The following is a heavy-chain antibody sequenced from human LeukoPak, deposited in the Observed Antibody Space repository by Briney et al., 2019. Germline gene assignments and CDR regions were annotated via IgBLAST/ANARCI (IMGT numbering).Heavy chain of an antibody. CDR2: IYYSGST. J-gene: IGHJ3*02. D-gene: IGHD3-10*01. CDR3: ARQPRGDGSGSYYDI. Sequence: SETLSLACTDSGGSISSYYWSWIGQPPGRGLERIWYIYYSGSTNYNPSLKSRVTISVDTSKNQFSLKLSSVTAADTAVYYCARQPRGDGSGSYYDIWGQGTMVTVSS. V-gene: IGHV4-59*08. CDR1: GGSISSYY.